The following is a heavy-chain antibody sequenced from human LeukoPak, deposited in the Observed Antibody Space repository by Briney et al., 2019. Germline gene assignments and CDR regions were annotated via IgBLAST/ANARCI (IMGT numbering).Heavy chain of an antibody. J-gene: IGHJ4*02. CDR1: GFTFSSYA. Sequence: GRSLRLSCAASGFTFSSYAMHWVRQAPGKGLEWVAVISYDGSNKYYADSVKGRFTISRDNSKNTLYLQMNSLRAEDTAVYYCARVIYSGEYFDYWGQGTLVTVSS. V-gene: IGHV3-30*04. CDR3: ARVIYSGEYFDY. CDR2: ISYDGSNK. D-gene: IGHD5-12*01.